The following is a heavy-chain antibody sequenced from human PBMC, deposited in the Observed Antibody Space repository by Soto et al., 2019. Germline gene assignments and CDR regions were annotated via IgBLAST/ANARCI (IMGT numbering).Heavy chain of an antibody. V-gene: IGHV1-69*13. CDR3: ARDPRLRYFDWLPTGGLYYYYGMDV. CDR2: IIPIFGTA. D-gene: IGHD3-9*01. J-gene: IGHJ6*02. CDR1: GGTFSSYA. Sequence: SVKVSCKASGGTFSSYAISWVRQAPGQGLEWMGGIIPIFGTANYAQKFQGRVTITADESTSTAYMELSSLRSEDTAVYYCARDPRLRYFDWLPTGGLYYYYGMDVWGQETTVTVSS.